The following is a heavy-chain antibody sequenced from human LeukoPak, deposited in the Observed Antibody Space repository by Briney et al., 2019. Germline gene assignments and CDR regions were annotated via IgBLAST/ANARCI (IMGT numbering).Heavy chain of an antibody. CDR1: GFTFSSYS. Sequence: PGGSLRLSCAASGFTFSSYSMNWVRQAPGKGLEWDSSISSSSSYIYYADSVKGRFTISRDNAKNSLYLQMNSLRAEDTAVYYCARGNDSSGFYYFDYWGQGTLVTVSS. CDR3: ARGNDSSGFYYFDY. CDR2: ISSSSSYI. V-gene: IGHV3-21*01. D-gene: IGHD3-22*01. J-gene: IGHJ4*02.